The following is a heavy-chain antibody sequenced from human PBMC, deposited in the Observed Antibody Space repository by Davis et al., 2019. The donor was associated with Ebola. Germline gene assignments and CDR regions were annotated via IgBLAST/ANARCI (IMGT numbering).Heavy chain of an antibody. CDR3: AKVAGGWNGKYDY. V-gene: IGHV3-23*01. CDR1: GFTFSSYA. Sequence: GESLKIPCAASGFTFSSYAMSWVRQAPGKGLEWVSAISGSGGSTYYADSVKGRFTISRDNSKNTLYLQMNSLRAEDTAVYDCAKVAGGWNGKYDYWGQGTLVTDSS. J-gene: IGHJ4*02. CDR2: ISGSGGST. D-gene: IGHD1-1*01.